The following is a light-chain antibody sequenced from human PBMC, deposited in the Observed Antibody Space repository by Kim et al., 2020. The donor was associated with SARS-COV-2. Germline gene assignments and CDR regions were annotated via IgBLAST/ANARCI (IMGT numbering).Light chain of an antibody. CDR2: SNT. J-gene: IGLJ1*01. Sequence: QSVLTQPPSASGTPGQRVTISCSGSSSNIASNTVNWYQQLPGTAPRLLIYSNTQRPSGVPDRFSGSKSGTSASLAVSGLQSEDEADYYCGAWDGSLNGYFFGTGTKVTVL. CDR1: SSNIASNT. CDR3: GAWDGSLNGYF. V-gene: IGLV1-44*01.